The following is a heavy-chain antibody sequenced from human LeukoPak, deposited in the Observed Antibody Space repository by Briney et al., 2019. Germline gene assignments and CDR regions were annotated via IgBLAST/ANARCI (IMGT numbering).Heavy chain of an antibody. Sequence: PGWSLRLSCAASGFTFSSYKMNWVRQAPGKGLESVSYISTSDTTIYYSDPVLGRSPISRDNAKNSLHLQVNSQRVEYTAVYYRAGGGGSSWCLDCWGQGTLVTVCS. CDR3: AGGGGSSWCLDC. CDR2: ISTSDTTI. J-gene: IGHJ4*02. V-gene: IGHV3-48*03. D-gene: IGHD6-13*01. CDR1: GFTFSSYK.